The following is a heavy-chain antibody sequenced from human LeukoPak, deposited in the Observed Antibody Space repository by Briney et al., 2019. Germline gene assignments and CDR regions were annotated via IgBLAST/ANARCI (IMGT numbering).Heavy chain of an antibody. CDR3: ARVGTYGSGSYLSWLDY. CDR1: GGSISSYY. J-gene: IGHJ4*02. V-gene: IGHV4-59*01. CDR2: IYYSGST. D-gene: IGHD3-10*01. Sequence: PSETLSLTCTVSGGSISSYYWSWIRQPPGKGLEWIGYIYYSGSTNYNPSLKSRVTISVDTSKNQFSLKLSSVTAADTAVYYCARVGTYGSGSYLSWLDYGGQGTLVTVSS.